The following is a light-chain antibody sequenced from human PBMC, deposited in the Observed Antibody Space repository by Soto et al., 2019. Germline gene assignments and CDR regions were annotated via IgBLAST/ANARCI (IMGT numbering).Light chain of an antibody. CDR1: QAIANY. V-gene: IGKV1-39*01. CDR3: QQSYRTPLT. J-gene: IGKJ4*01. Sequence: DIQMTQSPSSLSASVGDRVTITCRASQAIANYLNWYQHKPGKAPQLLILAASIVQSGVPSRFSGGGFGTDFSLTISSLHPEDFATYYCQQSYRTPLTFGGGTKVEI. CDR2: AAS.